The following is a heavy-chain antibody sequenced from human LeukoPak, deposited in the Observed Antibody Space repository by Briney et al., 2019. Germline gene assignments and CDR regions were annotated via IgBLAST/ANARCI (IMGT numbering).Heavy chain of an antibody. CDR3: ARAHKLNAFDI. Sequence: SETLSLTCTVSCGSISSSYWSWIRQPPGKGLEWIGYIYYSGSTNYKPSLKSRVTISVDTSKNQFSLNLRSVTAADTAVYYCARAHKLNAFDIWGQGTMVTVSS. CDR1: CGSISSSY. J-gene: IGHJ3*02. CDR2: IYYSGST. V-gene: IGHV4-59*01. D-gene: IGHD1-1*01.